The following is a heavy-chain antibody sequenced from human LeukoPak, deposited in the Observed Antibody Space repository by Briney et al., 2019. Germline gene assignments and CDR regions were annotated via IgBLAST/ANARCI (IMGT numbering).Heavy chain of an antibody. CDR3: AKNYGSGSSVKYYYYMDV. J-gene: IGHJ6*03. Sequence: PGGSLRLSCAASGFTFSSDGMHWVRQAPGKGLEWVAFIREDGSNKYYADSGKGRFTISRDNPKNTLYLQINSLRTEDSAVYYCAKNYGSGSSVKYYYYMDVWGKGNPVTVSS. CDR2: IREDGSNK. D-gene: IGHD3-10*01. V-gene: IGHV3-30*02. CDR1: GFTFSSDG.